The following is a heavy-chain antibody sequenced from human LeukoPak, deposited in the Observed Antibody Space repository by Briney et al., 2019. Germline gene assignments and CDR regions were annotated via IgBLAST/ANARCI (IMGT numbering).Heavy chain of an antibody. CDR3: ARSRLVVVPAAILY. CDR1: GYTFTGYY. CDR2: INPNSGGT. Sequence: ASVKVSCKASGYTFTGYYMHWVRQAPGQGLEWMGWINPNSGGTNYAQKFQGRVTMTRDTSISTAYMELSRLRSDGTAVYYCARSRLVVVPAAILYWGQGTLVTVSS. V-gene: IGHV1-2*02. J-gene: IGHJ4*02. D-gene: IGHD2-2*02.